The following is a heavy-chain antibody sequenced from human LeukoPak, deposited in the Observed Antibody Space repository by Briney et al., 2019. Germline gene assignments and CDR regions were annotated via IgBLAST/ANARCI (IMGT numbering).Heavy chain of an antibody. CDR2: IISSGGST. J-gene: IGHJ4*02. CDR3: ARDDYGSGSWNDY. CDR1: GFTFDDYG. Sequence: GGSLRLSCAASGFTFDDYGMSWVRQAPGKGLEWVSGIISSGGSTGYADSVKGRFTISRDNAKNSLYLQMNSLRAEDTALYYCARDDYGSGSWNDYWGQGTLVTVSS. D-gene: IGHD3-10*01. V-gene: IGHV3-20*04.